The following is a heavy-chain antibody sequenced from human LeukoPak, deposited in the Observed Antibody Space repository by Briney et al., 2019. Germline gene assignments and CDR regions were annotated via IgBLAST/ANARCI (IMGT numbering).Heavy chain of an antibody. V-gene: IGHV3-53*01. J-gene: IGHJ4*02. CDR1: GFIVSNNY. CDR3: ARYYYDSSGYPYYFDY. CDR2: IYSGGST. Sequence: GGSLRLSCAASGFIVSNNYMSWVRQAPGKGLEWVSVIYSGGSTYYADSVKGRFTISRDNSKNTVYLQMNSLRAEDPAVYYCARYYYDSSGYPYYFDYWGQGTLVTVSS. D-gene: IGHD3-22*01.